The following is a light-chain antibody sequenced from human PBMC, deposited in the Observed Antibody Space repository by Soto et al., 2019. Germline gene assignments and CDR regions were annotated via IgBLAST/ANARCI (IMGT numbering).Light chain of an antibody. CDR3: QQYHSIPRT. CDR1: QSIFYSSNNKNY. CDR2: WAS. V-gene: IGKV4-1*01. J-gene: IGKJ1*01. Sequence: DIVLTQSPVSLAVSLGERATINCKSSQSIFYSSNNKNYVAWYQQRPGQPPKLLIYWASTRESGVPDRFSGSGSGTEFTLTISSLQAEDVAVYYCQQYHSIPRTFGQGTKVEIK.